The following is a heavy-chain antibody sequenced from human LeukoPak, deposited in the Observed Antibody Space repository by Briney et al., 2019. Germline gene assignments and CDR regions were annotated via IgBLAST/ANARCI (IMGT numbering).Heavy chain of an antibody. D-gene: IGHD1-26*01. CDR3: ARSVGATLGDTFDV. CDR1: GYRFTSYW. CDR2: IYPDDSDT. Sequence: GESLKISCKASGYRFTSYWIAWVRQMPGKGLEWMAIIYPDDSDTRYSPSFQGQVTISADKSISTAFLQWSSLKSSDTAIYYCARSVGATLGDTFDVWGQGTMVTASS. J-gene: IGHJ3*01. V-gene: IGHV5-51*01.